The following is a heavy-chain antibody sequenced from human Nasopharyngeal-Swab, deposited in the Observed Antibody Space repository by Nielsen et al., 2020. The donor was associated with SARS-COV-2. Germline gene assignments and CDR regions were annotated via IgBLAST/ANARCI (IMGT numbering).Heavy chain of an antibody. V-gene: IGHV4-34*01. CDR2: INHSGST. D-gene: IGHD6-13*01. CDR1: GGSFSGYY. Sequence: SETLSLTCAVYGGSFSGYYWSWIRQPPGKGLEWIGEINHSGSTNYNTSLKSRVTISVDTSKNQFSLKLSSVTAADTAVYYCSYSSSWYPPPYYGMDVWGQGTTVTVSS. J-gene: IGHJ6*02. CDR3: SYSSSWYPPPYYGMDV.